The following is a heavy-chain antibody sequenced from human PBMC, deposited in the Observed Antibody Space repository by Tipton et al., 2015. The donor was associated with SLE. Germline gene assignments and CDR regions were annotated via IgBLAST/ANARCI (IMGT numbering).Heavy chain of an antibody. CDR2: ISTGGDTR. CDR1: GFTFSDYF. Sequence: SLRLSCAASGFTFSDYFMNWVRQAPGKGLEWISYISTGGDTRYYADSVKGRFTIFRDNARNSLYLQMNGLTAEDTAVYYCARQIVTVTLFDYWGQGALVTVSS. CDR3: ARQIVTVTLFDY. D-gene: IGHD1-26*01. J-gene: IGHJ4*02. V-gene: IGHV3-11*01.